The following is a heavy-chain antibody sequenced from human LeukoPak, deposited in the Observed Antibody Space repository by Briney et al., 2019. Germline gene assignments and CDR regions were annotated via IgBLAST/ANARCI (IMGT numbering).Heavy chain of an antibody. Sequence: GASVKVSCKASGGTFSSYAISWVRQAPGQGLEWMGIINPSGGSTSYAQKFQGRVTMTRDTSTSTVYMELSSLRSEDTAVYYCAREYSSSASDYWGQGTLVTVSS. D-gene: IGHD6-6*01. CDR1: GGTFSSYA. CDR3: AREYSSSASDY. V-gene: IGHV1-46*01. CDR2: INPSGGST. J-gene: IGHJ4*02.